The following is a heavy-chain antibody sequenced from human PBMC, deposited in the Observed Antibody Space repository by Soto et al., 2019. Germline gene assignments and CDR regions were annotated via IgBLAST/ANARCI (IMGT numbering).Heavy chain of an antibody. CDR2: INAGNGNT. Sequence: ASVKVSCKASGYTFTSYAMHWVRQAPGQRLEWMGWINAGNGNTKYSQKFQGRVTITRDTSTSTAYMDLSSLRSEDTAVYYCASPPTTGNFYYYGMDVWGQGTTVTVSS. CDR1: GYTFTSYA. CDR3: ASPPTTGNFYYYGMDV. J-gene: IGHJ6*02. V-gene: IGHV1-3*01. D-gene: IGHD4-17*01.